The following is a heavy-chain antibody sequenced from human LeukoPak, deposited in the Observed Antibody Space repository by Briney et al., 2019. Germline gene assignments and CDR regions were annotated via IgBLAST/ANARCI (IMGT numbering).Heavy chain of an antibody. CDR3: ARIKMWWPFDP. J-gene: IGHJ5*02. D-gene: IGHD2-21*01. CDR2: ISYDGSNK. V-gene: IGHV3-30-3*01. CDR1: GFTFSSYA. Sequence: GGSLRLSCAASGFTFSSYAMHWVRQAPGKGLEWVAVISYDGSNKYYADSVKGRFTISRDNAKNSLYLQMNSLRAEDTAVYYCARIKMWWPFDPWGQGTLVTVSS.